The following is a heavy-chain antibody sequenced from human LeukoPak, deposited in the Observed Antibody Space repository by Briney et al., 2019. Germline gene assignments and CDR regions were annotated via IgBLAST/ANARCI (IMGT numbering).Heavy chain of an antibody. J-gene: IGHJ4*02. CDR1: GFPFNTYA. CDR2: ISRDGDNE. Sequence: PGGSLRLSCAAPGFPFNTYAMHWVRQAPGKGLEWVALISRDGDNEYYADSVKGRFTISRDNSKNTLSLQVNTLRVEDTAVYYCATGKYCTPTDCLHGRFYFDNWGQGTLVTVSS. D-gene: IGHD2-8*01. CDR3: ATGKYCTPTDCLHGRFYFDN. V-gene: IGHV3-30*01.